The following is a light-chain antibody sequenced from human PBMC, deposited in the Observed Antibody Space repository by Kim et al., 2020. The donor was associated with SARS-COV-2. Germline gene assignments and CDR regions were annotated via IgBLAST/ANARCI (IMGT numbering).Light chain of an antibody. CDR1: QSISTC. CDR3: QQYNNYSLT. Sequence: DIQMTQSPSSLSASVGDRVTITCRASQSISTCLAWYQQKPGKAPKPLIYDASTLESGVPSRFSGSGSGTEFTLTISSLQPEDSATYYCQQYNNYSLTFGQGTKVEIK. J-gene: IGKJ4*01. V-gene: IGKV1-16*01. CDR2: DAS.